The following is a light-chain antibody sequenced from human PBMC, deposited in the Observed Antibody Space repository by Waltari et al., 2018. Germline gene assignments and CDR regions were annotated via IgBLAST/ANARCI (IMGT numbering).Light chain of an antibody. J-gene: IGKJ4*01. CDR1: QEIRSS. V-gene: IGKV1-NL1*01. CDR3: QQYYTTPMT. CDR2: YGS. Sequence: IQMTQSPSSLSASVGDRVTITCRASQEIRSSLAWYQQKSGKAPKLLGYYGSRVKSGVPPRFSGSGSGTYYSLTISSLQPEDSATYYCQQYYTTPMTFGGATKVEIE.